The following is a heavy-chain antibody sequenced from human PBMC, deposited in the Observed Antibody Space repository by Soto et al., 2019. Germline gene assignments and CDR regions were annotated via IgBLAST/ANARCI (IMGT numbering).Heavy chain of an antibody. V-gene: IGHV4-30-4*01. CDR1: GDSISSADYY. J-gene: IGHJ6*02. CDR3: ARDLWVEPELYYYGMDV. D-gene: IGHD1-1*01. Sequence: LSLTCTVSGDSISSADYYWSWIRQTPGKGLEWIGHIFYSGTTYYNPSLKSRLTISVDTSKNHFSLRLTSVTAADTAVYYCARDLWVEPELYYYGMDVWGQGTTVTVSS. CDR2: IFYSGTT.